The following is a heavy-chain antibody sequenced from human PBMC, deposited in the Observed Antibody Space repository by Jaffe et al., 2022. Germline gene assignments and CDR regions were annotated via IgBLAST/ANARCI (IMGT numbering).Heavy chain of an antibody. Sequence: EVQLVESGGGLVKPGGSLRLSCAASGFTFSSYSMNWVRQAPGKGLEWVSSISSSSSYIYYADSVKGRFTISRDNAKNSLYLQMNSLRAEDTAVYYCARGFGYDDFWSGCQNDYWGQGTLVTVSS. CDR3: ARGFGYDDFWSGCQNDY. D-gene: IGHD3-3*01. CDR2: ISSSSSYI. V-gene: IGHV3-21*01. J-gene: IGHJ4*02. CDR1: GFTFSSYS.